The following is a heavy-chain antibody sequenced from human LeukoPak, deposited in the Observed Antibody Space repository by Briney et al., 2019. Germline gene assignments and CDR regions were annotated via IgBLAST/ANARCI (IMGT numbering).Heavy chain of an antibody. CDR3: ARALITIFGVVENAFDI. Sequence: GGSLRLSCAASGFTVSSNYMSWVRQAPGEGLEWGSVIYSGGSTYYADPVKGRFTISRDNSKNTLYLQMNSQRAEDTAVYYCARALITIFGVVENAFDIWGQGTMVTVSS. D-gene: IGHD3-3*01. CDR2: IYSGGST. J-gene: IGHJ3*02. V-gene: IGHV3-53*01. CDR1: GFTVSSNY.